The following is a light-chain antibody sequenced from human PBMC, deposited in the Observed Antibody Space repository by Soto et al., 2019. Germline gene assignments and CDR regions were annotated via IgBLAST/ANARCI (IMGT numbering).Light chain of an antibody. Sequence: EIVLTQSPGTLSLSPGERATLSCRASQSISSNYLGWYQQKPGQAPRLLIYGASSRATGIPDRFSGSGSGTDFTLIISRLEPEDFAVYYCHQYVSSSWTFGQGTKVEIK. J-gene: IGKJ1*01. CDR2: GAS. V-gene: IGKV3-20*01. CDR1: QSISSNY. CDR3: HQYVSSSWT.